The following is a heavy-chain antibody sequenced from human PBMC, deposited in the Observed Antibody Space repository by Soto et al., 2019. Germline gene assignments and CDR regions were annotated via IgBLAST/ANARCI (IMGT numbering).Heavy chain of an antibody. V-gene: IGHV4-34*01. Sequence: QVQLQQWGAGLLKPSETLSLTCAVYGGSFSGYYWSWIRQPPGKGLEWIGEINHSGSTNYNPSLKSRVTISVDTSKNQFSLKLSSVTAEDTAVYYCARGSRGYSYGHGDYWGQATLVTVSS. J-gene: IGHJ4*02. CDR2: INHSGST. CDR1: GGSFSGYY. CDR3: ARGSRGYSYGHGDY. D-gene: IGHD5-18*01.